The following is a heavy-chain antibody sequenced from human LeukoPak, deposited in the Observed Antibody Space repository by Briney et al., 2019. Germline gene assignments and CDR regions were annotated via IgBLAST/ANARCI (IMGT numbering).Heavy chain of an antibody. CDR1: GYSISSGYY. J-gene: IGHJ5*02. CDR3: ARLTSYYDFWSGEFDP. Sequence: SETLSLTCAVSGYSISSGYYWGWSRQPPGKGLEWIGSIYHSGSTYYNPSLKSRVTISVDTSKNQFSLKLSSVTAADTAVYYCARLTSYYDFWSGEFDPWGQGTLVTVSS. V-gene: IGHV4-38-2*01. CDR2: IYHSGST. D-gene: IGHD3-3*01.